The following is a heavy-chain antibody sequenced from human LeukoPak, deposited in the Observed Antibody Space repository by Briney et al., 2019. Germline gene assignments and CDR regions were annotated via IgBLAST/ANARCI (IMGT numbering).Heavy chain of an antibody. J-gene: IGHJ4*02. CDR1: YSSVSRGYY. Sequence: SETLSLTCQVLYSSVSRGYYWGWIRQPPGKGLEWIGSIYHSGSTYHNPSLKSRVTISVDTSKNQFSLKLTSVAAADTAIYFCARGKGYNTPFDYWGQGILVTVSS. V-gene: IGHV4-38-2*02. CDR2: IYHSGST. CDR3: ARGKGYNTPFDY. D-gene: IGHD5-24*01.